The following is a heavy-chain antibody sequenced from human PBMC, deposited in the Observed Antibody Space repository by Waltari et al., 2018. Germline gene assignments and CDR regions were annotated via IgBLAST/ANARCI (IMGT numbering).Heavy chain of an antibody. CDR3: ARQEAAVSKWFDP. V-gene: IGHV4-39*01. J-gene: IGHJ5*02. CDR1: GGSMSDNYLY. Sequence: QLQLQESGPGLVKPSETLSLTCSVSGGSMSDNYLYWGWIRQPPGRELEGIGGFSYGGTTYNNPALERGFTILVDTSKNQFSLKVMSVTAADTAIYFCARQEAAVSKWFDPWGQGILVTVSS. CDR2: FSYGGTT. D-gene: IGHD2-15*01.